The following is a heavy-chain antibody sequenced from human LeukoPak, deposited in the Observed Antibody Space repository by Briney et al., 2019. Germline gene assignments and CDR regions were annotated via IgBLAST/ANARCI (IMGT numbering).Heavy chain of an antibody. CDR2: MNLKIGLT. V-gene: IGHV1-8*03. CDR3: ARGRLGGWVTVGKCYFDL. CDR1: GYALSINA. J-gene: IGHJ2*01. Sequence: ASEKLSCNASGYALSINADTWLRLPTGQGKGWMGSMNLKIGLTGYTQQSQDRGTITANTSLTTTYPGMSALTTQATGICFCARGRLGGWVTVGKCYFDLWGRGTLVTVSS. D-gene: IGHD3-10*01.